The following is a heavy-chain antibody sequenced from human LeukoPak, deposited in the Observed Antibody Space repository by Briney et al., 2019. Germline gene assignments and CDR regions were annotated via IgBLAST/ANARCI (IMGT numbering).Heavy chain of an antibody. CDR2: ISGSGGST. Sequence: GGSLRLSCAASGFTFSSYGMSWVRQAPGKGLEWVSAISGSGGSTYYADSVKGRFTISRDNSKNTLYLQMNSLRAEDTAVYYCANFVVAATRFDYWGQGALVTVSS. J-gene: IGHJ4*02. CDR3: ANFVVAATRFDY. V-gene: IGHV3-23*01. CDR1: GFTFSSYG. D-gene: IGHD2-15*01.